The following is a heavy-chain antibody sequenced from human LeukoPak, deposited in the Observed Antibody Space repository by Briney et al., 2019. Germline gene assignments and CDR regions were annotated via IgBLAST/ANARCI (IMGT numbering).Heavy chain of an antibody. V-gene: IGHV3-48*02. J-gene: IGHJ3*02. CDR3: ARDRIIYGDYGDAFDI. CDR1: GFTFSTYS. CDR2: ISSGSSTI. D-gene: IGHD4-17*01. Sequence: GGSLRLSCAASGFTFSTYSMNWGRQAPGKGLEWVSYISSGSSTIYYADSMKGRFTISRDNAKNSLYLQMNSLRDEDTAVYYCARDRIIYGDYGDAFDIWGQGTMVTVSS.